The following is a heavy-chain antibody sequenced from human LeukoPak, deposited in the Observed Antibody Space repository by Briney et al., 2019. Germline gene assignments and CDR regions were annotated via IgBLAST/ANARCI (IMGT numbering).Heavy chain of an antibody. V-gene: IGHV4-39*07. CDR3: ARDLTSGYYTFDY. CDR1: GFTFSSYA. Sequence: GSLRLSCAASGFTFSSYAMSWVRQPPGKGLEWIGSIYYSGSTYYNPSLKSRVAISVDTSKNQFSLKLSSVTAADTAVYYCARDLTSGYYTFDYWGQGTLVTVSS. D-gene: IGHD3-22*01. J-gene: IGHJ4*02. CDR2: IYYSGST.